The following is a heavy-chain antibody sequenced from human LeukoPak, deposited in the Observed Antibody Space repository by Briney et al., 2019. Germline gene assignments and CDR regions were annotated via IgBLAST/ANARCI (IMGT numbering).Heavy chain of an antibody. CDR2: ISTYNGNA. J-gene: IGHJ4*02. V-gene: IGHV1-18*01. Sequence: ASVKVSCKASGYTYSSYGISWVRQAPGQGLEWMGWISTYNGNAIYAQNLQGRVTMTTDTSTSTAYMELRSLRSGDTAVYYCARANDRAAAADDFDYWGQGTLVTVSS. D-gene: IGHD6-13*01. CDR1: GYTYSSYG. CDR3: ARANDRAAAADDFDY.